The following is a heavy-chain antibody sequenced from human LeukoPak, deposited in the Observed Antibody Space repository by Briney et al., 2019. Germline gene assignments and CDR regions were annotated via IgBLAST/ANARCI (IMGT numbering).Heavy chain of an antibody. J-gene: IGHJ4*02. D-gene: IGHD3-22*01. CDR2: INPNSGST. V-gene: IGHV1-2*06. CDR1: GYTFTGYY. CDR3: ARDDYSSGYYLDY. Sequence: ASVKVSCKASGYTFTGYYMHWVRQAPGQGLEWMGRINPNSGSTNYAQKFQGRVTMTRDTSISTAYMELSRLRSDDTAVYYCARDDYSSGYYLDYWGQGTLVTVSS.